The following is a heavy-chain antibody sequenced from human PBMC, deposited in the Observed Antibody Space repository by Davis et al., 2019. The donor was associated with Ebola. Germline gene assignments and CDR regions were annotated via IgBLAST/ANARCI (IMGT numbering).Heavy chain of an antibody. V-gene: IGHV3-11*01. CDR2: ISSSGSTI. Sequence: GESLKISCAASGFTFSDYYMSWIRQAPGKGLEWVSYISSSGSTIYYADSVKGRFTISRDNAKNSLYLQMNSLRAEDTAVYYCARERFWSGFGWFDPWGQGTLVTVSS. J-gene: IGHJ5*02. CDR1: GFTFSDYY. D-gene: IGHD3-3*01. CDR3: ARERFWSGFGWFDP.